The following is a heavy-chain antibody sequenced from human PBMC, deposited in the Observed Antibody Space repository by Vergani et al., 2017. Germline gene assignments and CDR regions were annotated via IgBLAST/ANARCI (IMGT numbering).Heavy chain of an antibody. V-gene: IGHV4-34*02. J-gene: IGHJ4*02. Sequence: QVQLQQWGAGVVKPSGTLSLTCAVFGESFSSFYWSWIRQPPGKGLEWIGEINNDGHTNYNPSLESRVTVSVDESRNLFSLRLNSVTAADTAVYYCATIGYRRWGYYFDYWGQGALVTVTS. CDR1: GESFSSFY. D-gene: IGHD2-2*02. CDR2: INNDGHT. CDR3: ATIGYRRWGYYFDY.